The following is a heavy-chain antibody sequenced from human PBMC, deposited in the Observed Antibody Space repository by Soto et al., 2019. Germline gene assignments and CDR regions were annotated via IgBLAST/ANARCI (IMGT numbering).Heavy chain of an antibody. CDR2: INPSGGST. V-gene: IGHV1-46*01. D-gene: IGHD6-19*01. CDR1: GYTFTSYY. CDR3: ARYSSGYAFDI. J-gene: IGHJ3*02. Sequence: QVQLVQSGAEVKKPGASVKVSCKASGYTFTSYYMHWVRQAPGQGLEWMGIINPSGGSTSYAQKFRGRVTMTRDTSTSTVYMELSSLRSEDTAVYYCARYSSGYAFDIWGQGTMVTVSS.